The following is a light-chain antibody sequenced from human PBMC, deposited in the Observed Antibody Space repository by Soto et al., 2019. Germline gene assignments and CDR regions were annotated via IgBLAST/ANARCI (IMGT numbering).Light chain of an antibody. Sequence: EIVLTQSPGTLSLSPGDRATLSCRASQTISSTYLAWYQQNPGQAPRLLIYAASTRATGVPDRFSGSGSGTDFTLTISSLEPEDFAVYYCQQRSNWLTTFGQGTKVDIK. J-gene: IGKJ1*01. CDR3: QQRSNWLTT. CDR2: AAS. CDR1: QTISSTY. V-gene: IGKV3D-20*02.